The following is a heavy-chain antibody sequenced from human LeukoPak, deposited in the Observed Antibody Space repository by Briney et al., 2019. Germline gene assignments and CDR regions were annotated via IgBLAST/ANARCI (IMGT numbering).Heavy chain of an antibody. Sequence: GGSLRLSCAASGFTFSGSAMHWVRQASGKGLEWVGRIRSKANSYATAYAASVKGRFTISRDDSKNTAYLQMNSLKTEDTAVYYCTRHVNFWSGYYYYYYMDVWGKGTTVTVSS. CDR3: TRHVNFWSGYYYYYYMDV. J-gene: IGHJ6*03. V-gene: IGHV3-73*01. D-gene: IGHD3-3*01. CDR2: IRSKANSYAT. CDR1: GFTFSGSA.